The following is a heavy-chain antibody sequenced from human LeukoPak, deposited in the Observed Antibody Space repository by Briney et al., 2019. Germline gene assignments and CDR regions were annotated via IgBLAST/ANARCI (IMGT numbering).Heavy chain of an antibody. CDR1: GFTFSSYW. Sequence: GGSLRLSCAASGFTFSSYWMSWVRQAPGKGLVWVSRINSDGSSTNYADSVKGRFTISRDNAKNTLYLQMNSLRAEDTAVYYCARGSGSYSNWFDPWGQGTLVTVSS. J-gene: IGHJ5*02. CDR3: ARGSGSYSNWFDP. D-gene: IGHD1-26*01. CDR2: INSDGSST. V-gene: IGHV3-74*01.